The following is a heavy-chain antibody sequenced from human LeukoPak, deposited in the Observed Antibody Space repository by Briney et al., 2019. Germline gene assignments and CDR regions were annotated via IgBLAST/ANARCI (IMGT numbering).Heavy chain of an antibody. CDR3: ARGDVVVPAAITGLGYVQH. CDR2: IYYSGST. J-gene: IGHJ1*01. V-gene: IGHV4-31*03. Sequence: PSQTLSLTCTVSGGSISSGGYYWSWIRQHPGKGLEWIGYIYYSGSTYYNPSLKSRVTISVDTSKNQFSLKLSSVTAADTAVYYCARGDVVVPAAITGLGYVQHWGQGTLVTVSS. D-gene: IGHD2-2*02. CDR1: GGSISSGGYY.